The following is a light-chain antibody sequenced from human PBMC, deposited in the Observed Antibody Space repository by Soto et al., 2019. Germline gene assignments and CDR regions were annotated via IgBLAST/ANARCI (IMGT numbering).Light chain of an antibody. V-gene: IGLV2-14*01. CDR2: QVS. Sequence: QSVLTQPASVSGSPGQSITISCTGTSSDVGAYNYVSWYQQLPGQAPKLMIHQVSNRPSGVSNRFSGSKSGNTASLTISGLQAEDEADYYCSSYTNRSTVVFGGGTKLTVL. CDR1: SSDVGAYNY. CDR3: SSYTNRSTVV. J-gene: IGLJ3*02.